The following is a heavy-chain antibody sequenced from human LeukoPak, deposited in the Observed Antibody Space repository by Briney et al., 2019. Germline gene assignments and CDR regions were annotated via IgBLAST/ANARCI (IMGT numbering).Heavy chain of an antibody. J-gene: IGHJ4*02. Sequence: TGGSLRLSCAASGFTFSSYVMSWVRQAPGKGLEWVSAISGSGGSTYYADSVKGRFTISRDNSKNTLYLQMNSLGAEDTAVYYCAKDSWGYCSSASCFPWDNWGQGTLVTVSS. V-gene: IGHV3-23*01. CDR3: AKDSWGYCSSASCFPWDN. D-gene: IGHD2-2*01. CDR2: ISGSGGST. CDR1: GFTFSSYV.